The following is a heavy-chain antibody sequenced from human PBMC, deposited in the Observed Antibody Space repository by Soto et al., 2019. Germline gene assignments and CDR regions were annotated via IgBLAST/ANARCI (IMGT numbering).Heavy chain of an antibody. Sequence: EVQLLESGGGLVQPGGSLRLSCAASGSISTTTHLSWVRQAPGKGLEWVSTISGRGTNTYYADSVKGRFIISRDNLKNTVNLQMNGLGVEDTAIYYCATSFRYFDNWGQGTRVTVSS. CDR2: ISGRGTNT. CDR3: ATSFRYFDN. V-gene: IGHV3-23*01. CDR1: GSISTTTH. J-gene: IGHJ4*02.